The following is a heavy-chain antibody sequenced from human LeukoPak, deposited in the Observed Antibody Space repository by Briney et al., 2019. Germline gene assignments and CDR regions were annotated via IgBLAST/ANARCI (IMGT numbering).Heavy chain of an antibody. CDR1: GYTLTNYW. CDR2: IYPGDSDT. V-gene: IGHV5-51*01. Sequence: GESLKISCKGSGYTLTNYWIGWVRQMPGKGLEWMGIIYPGDSDTRYSPSFQGQVTISADKSISTAYLQWSSLKASDSAVYYCARQVTSSGYYYWGQGTLVTVSS. D-gene: IGHD3-22*01. CDR3: ARQVTSSGYYY. J-gene: IGHJ4*02.